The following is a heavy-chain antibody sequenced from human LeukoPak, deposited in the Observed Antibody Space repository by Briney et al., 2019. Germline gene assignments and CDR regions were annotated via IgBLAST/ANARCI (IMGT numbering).Heavy chain of an antibody. CDR1: GYTFTGYD. CDR3: ATLTSSSWPYYFDY. J-gene: IGHJ4*02. Sequence: ASVTVSCKASGYTFTGYDMHWVRQAPGQGLEWMGWINPNSGGTNYAQKFQGRVTMTRDTSISTAYMELSRLRSDDTAVYYCATLTSSSWPYYFDYWGQGTLVTVSS. V-gene: IGHV1-2*02. D-gene: IGHD6-13*01. CDR2: INPNSGGT.